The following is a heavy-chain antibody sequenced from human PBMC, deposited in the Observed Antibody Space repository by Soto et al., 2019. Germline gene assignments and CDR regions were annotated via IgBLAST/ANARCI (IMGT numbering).Heavy chain of an antibody. CDR3: ARHDGFSSGWIFDY. D-gene: IGHD6-19*01. CDR1: GGSGGSFSGYY. CDR2: INHSGST. J-gene: IGHJ4*01. Sequence: PSETLSLTRAVYGGSGGSFSGYYWSWIRQPPGKGLEWIGEINHSGSTNYNPSLKSRVTISVDTSKNQFSLKLRSVTAADTAVYYCARHDGFSSGWIFDYWGHGTLVTVSS. V-gene: IGHV4-34*01.